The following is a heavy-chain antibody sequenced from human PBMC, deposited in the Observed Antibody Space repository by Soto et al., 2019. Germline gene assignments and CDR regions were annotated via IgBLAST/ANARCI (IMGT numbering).Heavy chain of an antibody. CDR2: ISSAADTL. J-gene: IGHJ4*02. CDR3: ALIPGMSRGSYVNFDS. V-gene: IGHV3-48*03. D-gene: IGHD3-16*01. CDR1: GSSVNSYD. Sequence: GGSLSLTCRVSGSSVNSYDISWVRQAAGKGLEWIAYISSAADTLYNAESVQGRFIVSRDNTRNSVYLQMNNLRVEDTALYYCALIPGMSRGSYVNFDSWGQGTLVTVYS.